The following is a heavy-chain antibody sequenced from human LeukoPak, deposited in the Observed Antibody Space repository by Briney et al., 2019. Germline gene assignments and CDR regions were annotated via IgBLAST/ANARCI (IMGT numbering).Heavy chain of an antibody. D-gene: IGHD2-2*01. CDR1: GGSFSGYY. V-gene: IGHV4-34*01. CDR2: INHSGST. J-gene: IGHJ5*02. CDR3: ARGGRYCSSTSCLKYNWFDP. Sequence: PSETLSLTCAVYGGSFSGYYWSWIRQPPGKGLEWIGEINHSGSTSYNPSLKSRVTISVDTSKNQLSLKLSSVTAADTAVYYCARGGRYCSSTSCLKYNWFDPWGQGTLVTVSS.